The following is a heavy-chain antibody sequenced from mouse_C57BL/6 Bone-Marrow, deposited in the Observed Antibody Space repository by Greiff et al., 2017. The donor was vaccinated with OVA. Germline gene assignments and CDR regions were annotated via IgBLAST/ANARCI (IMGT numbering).Heavy chain of an antibody. J-gene: IGHJ4*01. Sequence: QVQLQQPGAELVRPGSSVKLSCKASGYTFTSYWMDWVKQRPGQGLEWIGNIYPSDSETHYNQKFKDKATMTVEKSSSTAYMQLSSLTSEDSAVYYCARGWFYAMDYWGQGTSVTVSS. CDR3: ARGWFYAMDY. CDR2: IYPSDSET. CDR1: GYTFTSYW. D-gene: IGHD2-3*01. V-gene: IGHV1-61*01.